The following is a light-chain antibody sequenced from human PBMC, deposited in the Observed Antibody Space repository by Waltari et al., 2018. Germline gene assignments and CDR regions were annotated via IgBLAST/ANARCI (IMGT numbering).Light chain of an antibody. CDR3: QQYYDFLRT. J-gene: IGKJ1*01. Sequence: AIRMTQSPSSLSASTGDRFTITCRASKSVSTYLAWYQQKPGKAPKLLIYAASTLQRGVPSRFSGSGSGTDFTLSISCLQSEDFATYYCQQYYDFLRTFGQGTKVEIK. CDR1: KSVSTY. CDR2: AAS. V-gene: IGKV1-8*01.